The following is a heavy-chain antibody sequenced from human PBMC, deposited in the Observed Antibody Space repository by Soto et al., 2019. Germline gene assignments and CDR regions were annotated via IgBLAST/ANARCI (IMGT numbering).Heavy chain of an antibody. D-gene: IGHD1-20*01. Sequence: GGSLRLSCAASGFTFSSYAMSWVRQAPGKGLQWVSAISGSGGSTYYADSVKGRFTISRDNSKNTLSLQMNSLRAEDTAVYYCAKVIGRGGNWNRRGFDYWGQGTLVTVSS. V-gene: IGHV3-23*01. CDR2: ISGSGGST. J-gene: IGHJ4*02. CDR3: AKVIGRGGNWNRRGFDY. CDR1: GFTFSSYA.